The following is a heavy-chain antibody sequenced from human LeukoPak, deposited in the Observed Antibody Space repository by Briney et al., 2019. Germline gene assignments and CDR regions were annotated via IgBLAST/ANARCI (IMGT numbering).Heavy chain of an antibody. J-gene: IGHJ6*02. CDR2: IYYSGST. CDR1: GGSISSYY. V-gene: IGHV4-59*01. Sequence: SETLSLTCTVSGGSISSYYWSWIRQPPGKGLEWIGYIYYSGSTNYNPSLKSRVTISVDTSKNQFSLKLSSVTAADTAVYYCARFIKGKSYYYSGMDVWGQGTTVTVSS. CDR3: ARFIKGKSYYYSGMDV. D-gene: IGHD3-16*02.